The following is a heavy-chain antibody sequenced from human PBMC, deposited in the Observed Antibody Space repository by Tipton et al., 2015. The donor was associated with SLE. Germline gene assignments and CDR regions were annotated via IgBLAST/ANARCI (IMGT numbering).Heavy chain of an antibody. CDR3: ATGGAGDYHFEY. V-gene: IGHV4-59*11. CDR2: AHYSGSS. Sequence: TLSLTCTVSGDSIRHHYWSWIRRPPGKGLEWIGFAHYSGSSSSNPSLKSRVSISVDASKNQFSLRLNSVTAADTAVYYCATGGAGDYHFEYWGRGTLVTVAS. D-gene: IGHD4-17*01. J-gene: IGHJ4*02. CDR1: GDSIRHHY.